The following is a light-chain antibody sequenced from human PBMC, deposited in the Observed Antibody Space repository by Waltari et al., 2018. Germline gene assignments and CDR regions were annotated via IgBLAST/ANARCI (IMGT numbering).Light chain of an antibody. J-gene: IGKJ4*01. V-gene: IGKV2-28*01. Sequence: DIVMPQSPLSLPVTPGEPASISCRSSQSLLHSNGYKYLDWYLQKPGQSPQLLIYLGSNRASGVPDRFGGSGSGTDFTLKISRVEAEDVGVYYCMQALQTPLTFGGGTKVEIK. CDR1: QSLLHSNGYKY. CDR3: MQALQTPLT. CDR2: LGS.